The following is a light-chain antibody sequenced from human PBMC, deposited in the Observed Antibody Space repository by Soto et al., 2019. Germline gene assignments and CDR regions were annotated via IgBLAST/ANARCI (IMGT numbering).Light chain of an antibody. CDR2: GAS. CDR3: QQYNNWPPVPT. CDR1: QSVSNN. V-gene: IGKV3-15*01. J-gene: IGKJ1*01. Sequence: EIVMTQSPATLSVSPGERATLSCRASQSVSNNLAWYHQKPGQAPRLLIYGASTRATGIPARFSGSGSGTEFTLTISSLQSEDFALYYCQQYNNWPPVPTFGSGTKVEIK.